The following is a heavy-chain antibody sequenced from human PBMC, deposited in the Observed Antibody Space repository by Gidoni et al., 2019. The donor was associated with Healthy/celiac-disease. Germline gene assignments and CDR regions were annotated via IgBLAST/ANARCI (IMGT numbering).Heavy chain of an antibody. D-gene: IGHD2-15*01. J-gene: IGHJ4*02. CDR1: GFTFSNAW. CDR3: TTERAVVTAFDY. CDR2: INSTTDGGTT. V-gene: IGHV3-15*01. Sequence: EVQLVESGGGLVKPGGSLRLSCAASGFTFSNAWMRWVRQAPGKGLEWVGRINSTTDGGTTDYAAPVKGRFTISRDDSKNTLYLQMNSLKTEDTSVYYCTTERAVVTAFDYWGQGTLVTVSS.